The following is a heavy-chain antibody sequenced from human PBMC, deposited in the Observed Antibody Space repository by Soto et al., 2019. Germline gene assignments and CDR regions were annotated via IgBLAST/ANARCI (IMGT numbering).Heavy chain of an antibody. Sequence: TLSLTCAVYGGSFSGYYWSWIRQPPGKGLEWIGEINHSGSTNYNPSLKSRVTISVDTSKNQFSLKLSSVTAADTAVYYCARGPYIRMGYYYYYGMDVWGQGTTVTVSS. CDR2: INHSGST. V-gene: IGHV4-34*01. CDR1: GGSFSGYY. J-gene: IGHJ6*02. CDR3: ARGPYIRMGYYYYYGMDV. D-gene: IGHD2-15*01.